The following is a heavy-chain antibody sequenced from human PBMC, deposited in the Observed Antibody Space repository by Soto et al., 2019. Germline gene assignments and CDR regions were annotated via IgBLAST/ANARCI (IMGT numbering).Heavy chain of an antibody. CDR1: GFTFSSYA. D-gene: IGHD2-2*01. V-gene: IGHV3-23*01. Sequence: GGSLRLSCAASGFTFSSYAISWVRQAPGKGLEWVSAISGSGGSTYYADSVKGRFTISRDNSKNTLYLQMNSLRAEDTAVYYCASSTNCSSTSCRYSGGYYYYYGMDVWGQGTTVTVSS. CDR2: ISGSGGST. J-gene: IGHJ6*02. CDR3: ASSTNCSSTSCRYSGGYYYYYGMDV.